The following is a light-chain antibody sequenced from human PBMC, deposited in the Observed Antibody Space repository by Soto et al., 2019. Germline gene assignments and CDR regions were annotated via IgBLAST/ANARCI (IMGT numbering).Light chain of an antibody. CDR2: EVS. J-gene: IGLJ1*01. Sequence: QSVLTQPASVSGSPGQSITISCPGTSSDVGAYNRVSWYQQYPGQAPKAIIYEVSNRPSGVSYRFSGSKSGNTASLTISGLQAEDEADYYCNAFTTTSTYVFGTGTKLTVL. CDR3: NAFTTTSTYV. CDR1: SSDVGAYNR. V-gene: IGLV2-14*01.